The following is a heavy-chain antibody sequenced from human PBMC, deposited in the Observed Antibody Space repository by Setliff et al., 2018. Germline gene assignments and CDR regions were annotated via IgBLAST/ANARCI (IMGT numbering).Heavy chain of an antibody. J-gene: IGHJ6*03. D-gene: IGHD3-3*01. Sequence: SETLSLTCTVSGGSVRSHYWSWIRQPPGKELEWIGHIYASWSTNYNSSLKSRVTISLDTSKNQFSLKLSSVTAADTAVYYCVRMSGFLYMDVWGKGTTVTVSS. CDR3: VRMSGFLYMDV. CDR1: GGSVRSHY. V-gene: IGHV4-4*08. CDR2: IYASWST.